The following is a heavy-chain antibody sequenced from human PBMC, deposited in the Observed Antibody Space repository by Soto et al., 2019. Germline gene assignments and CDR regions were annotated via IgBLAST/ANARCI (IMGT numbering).Heavy chain of an antibody. CDR3: ARDPDY. V-gene: IGHV4-34*01. J-gene: IGHJ4*02. Sequence: SETLSLTCAVYGGSFSGYYWNWIRQPPGRGLEWIGEINHSGSTNYNPSLKSRVTISVDTSKNQFSLKLSSVTAADTAVYYCARDPDYWGQGTLVTVSS. CDR1: GGSFSGYY. CDR2: INHSGST.